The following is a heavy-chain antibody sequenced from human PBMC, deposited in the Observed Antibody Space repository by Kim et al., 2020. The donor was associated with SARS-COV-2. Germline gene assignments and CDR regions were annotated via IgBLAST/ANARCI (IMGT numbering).Heavy chain of an antibody. D-gene: IGHD1-26*01. CDR3: ARVILKVDGWFDP. Sequence: SETLSLTCTVSGGSISSSSYYWGWIRQPPGKGVEWIGSIYYSGSTYYNPSLKSRVTISVDTSKNQFSLKLSSVTAADTAVYYCARVILKVDGWFDPWGQGTLVTVSS. CDR2: IYYSGST. CDR1: GGSISSSSYY. V-gene: IGHV4-39*01. J-gene: IGHJ5*02.